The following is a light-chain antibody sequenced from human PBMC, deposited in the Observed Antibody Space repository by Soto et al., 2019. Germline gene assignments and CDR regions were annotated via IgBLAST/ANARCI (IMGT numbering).Light chain of an antibody. Sequence: SPDTLSLSPWAGATLSCRPSQSVSGSNVAWYQQIRGQAPRLLIYDASTRASGIPDRFSGSGSGADFTLTISGLEPEDFGVYYCQQYGSAPITFGQGTRLEIK. CDR3: QQYGSAPIT. V-gene: IGKV3-20*01. J-gene: IGKJ5*01. CDR1: QSVSGSN. CDR2: DAS.